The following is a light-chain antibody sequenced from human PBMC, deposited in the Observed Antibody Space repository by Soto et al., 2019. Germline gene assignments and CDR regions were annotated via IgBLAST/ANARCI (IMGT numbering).Light chain of an antibody. V-gene: IGKV1-5*03. Sequence: DIQMTQSPSTLSASVGDRVTITCRASQSISSWLAWYQQKPGKAPKLLIYKASSLESGVPSRFSGSGSGTKFTLTSSSLQPDDLASYYCQQYKTYWTFGQGTKVEIK. CDR1: QSISSW. CDR3: QQYKTYWT. J-gene: IGKJ1*01. CDR2: KAS.